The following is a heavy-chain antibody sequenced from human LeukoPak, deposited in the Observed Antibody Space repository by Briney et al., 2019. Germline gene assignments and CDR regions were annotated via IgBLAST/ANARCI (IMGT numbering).Heavy chain of an antibody. CDR3: AREFDCSSTSCYYHY. D-gene: IGHD2-2*01. CDR2: INPNSGGT. J-gene: IGHJ4*02. CDR1: GYTFTGYY. V-gene: IGHV1-2*02. Sequence: GASVKVSCKASGYTFTGYYMHWVRQAPGQGLEWMGWINPNSGGTNYAQKFQGRVTMTRDTSISTAYMELSRLRSDDTAVYYCAREFDCSSTSCYYHYWGQGTLVTVSS.